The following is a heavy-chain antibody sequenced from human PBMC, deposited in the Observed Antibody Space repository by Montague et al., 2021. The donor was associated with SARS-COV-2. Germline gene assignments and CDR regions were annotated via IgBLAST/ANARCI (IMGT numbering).Heavy chain of an antibody. CDR1: GYSISSGYY. CDR3: ARDVRYYDFWSGRAQTSPDY. V-gene: IGHV4-38-2*02. Sequence: SETLSLTCTVSGYSISSGYYWGWIRQPPGKGLEWIGSIYDSGSTYYNPXXKSRVTISVDTSKNQFSLKLSSVTAADTAVYYCARDVRYYDFWSGRAQTSPDYWGQGTLVTVSS. CDR2: IYDSGST. J-gene: IGHJ4*02. D-gene: IGHD3-3*01.